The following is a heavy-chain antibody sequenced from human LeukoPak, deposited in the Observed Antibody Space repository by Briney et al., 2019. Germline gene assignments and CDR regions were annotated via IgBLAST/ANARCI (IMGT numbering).Heavy chain of an antibody. CDR1: GFTFSSYW. CDR3: ARALAYYYDSSGYDY. D-gene: IGHD3-22*01. V-gene: IGHV3-7*01. CDR2: IKQDGSEK. J-gene: IGHJ4*02. Sequence: GGSLRLSCAASGFTFSSYWMSWVRQAPGKGLEWVANIKQDGSEKYYVDSVKGRFTISRDNAKNSLYLQMNSLRAEDTAVYYCARALAYYYDSSGYDYWGQGTLVTVSS.